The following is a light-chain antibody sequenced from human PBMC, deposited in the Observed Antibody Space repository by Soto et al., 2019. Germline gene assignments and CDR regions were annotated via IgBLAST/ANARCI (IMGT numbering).Light chain of an antibody. Sequence: QSVLTQPPSASGTPGQRVTISCSGSSSNIGSNTVSWYQHLPGTAPKLLIYYHNQRPSGVPDRFSGSQSGTSASLAISGLQSEDGANYYCATLDDSLNFVLFRGGAQLAGL. CDR2: YHN. CDR1: SSNIGSNT. J-gene: IGLJ2*01. CDR3: ATLDDSLNFVL. V-gene: IGLV1-44*01.